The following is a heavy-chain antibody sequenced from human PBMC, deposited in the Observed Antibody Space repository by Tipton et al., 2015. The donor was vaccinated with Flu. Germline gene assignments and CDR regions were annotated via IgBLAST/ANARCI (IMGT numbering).Heavy chain of an antibody. CDR3: ARDAGGFGGNPLAFDI. CDR1: DDSISSGRYY. V-gene: IGHV4-39*07. Sequence: TLSLTCTVSDDSISSGRYYWGWIRQPPGKGLEWIANLYYSGSTYYNPSLKSRVTISMDTSKSHFFLRLTSVTAADTAVYYCARDAGGFGGNPLAFDIWGQGTMVTVSS. D-gene: IGHD4-23*01. CDR2: LYYSGST. J-gene: IGHJ3*02.